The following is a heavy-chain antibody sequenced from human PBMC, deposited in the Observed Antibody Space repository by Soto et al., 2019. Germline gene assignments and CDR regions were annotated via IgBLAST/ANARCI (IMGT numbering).Heavy chain of an antibody. D-gene: IGHD3-22*01. J-gene: IGHJ3*02. CDR1: GFSFDDHT. CDR3: AKGRGTIVVTDAYDI. CDR2: LSWNSGFS. Sequence: GVSLRLSCGGSGFSFDDHTNHCVRQAAGKGPEWFASLSWNSGFSGYADSVKGRCTISRDNAQSSVHLQMSNLRTEDTALYYCAKGRGTIVVTDAYDIWGKGTMVTVSS. V-gene: IGHV3-9*01.